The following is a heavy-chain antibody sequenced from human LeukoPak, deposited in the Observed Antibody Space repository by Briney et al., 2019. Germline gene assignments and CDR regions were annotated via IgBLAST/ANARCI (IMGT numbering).Heavy chain of an antibody. Sequence: PGGSLRLSCAASGFTFSSHWMDWVRQAPGKGLEWVANIKQDGSESYYLDSVKGRFTISRDNAKSSLYLQMNSLRAEDTAVYYCARGCSSTSCPTAFYYYYYGMDVWGQGTTVTVSS. CDR2: IKQDGSES. CDR1: GFTFSSHW. J-gene: IGHJ6*02. V-gene: IGHV3-7*03. CDR3: ARGCSSTSCPTAFYYYYYGMDV. D-gene: IGHD2-2*01.